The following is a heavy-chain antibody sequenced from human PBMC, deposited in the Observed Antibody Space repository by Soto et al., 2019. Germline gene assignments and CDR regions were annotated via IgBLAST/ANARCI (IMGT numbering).Heavy chain of an antibody. CDR3: APLGGFLEWLPPAFDY. CDR1: GFTFSSYA. D-gene: IGHD3-3*01. Sequence: LRLSCAASGFTFSSYAMSWVRQAPGKGLEWVSAISGSGGSTYYADSVKGRFTISRDNSKNTLYLQMNSLRAEDTAVYYCAPLGGFLEWLPPAFDYWGQGTLVTVS. J-gene: IGHJ4*02. V-gene: IGHV3-23*01. CDR2: ISGSGGST.